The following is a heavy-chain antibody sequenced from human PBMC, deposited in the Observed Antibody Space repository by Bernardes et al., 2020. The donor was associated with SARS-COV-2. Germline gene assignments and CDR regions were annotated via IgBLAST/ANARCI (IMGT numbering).Heavy chain of an antibody. J-gene: IGHJ4*02. D-gene: IGHD6-13*01. Sequence: SVKVSCKASGCTFSSYTISWVRQAPGQGLEWMGRIIPILGIANYAQKFQGRVTITADKSTSTAYMELSSMRSEDTAVYYCARQQPLDYWGQGTLVTVSS. CDR3: ARQQPLDY. CDR2: IIPILGIA. CDR1: GCTFSSYT. V-gene: IGHV1-69*02.